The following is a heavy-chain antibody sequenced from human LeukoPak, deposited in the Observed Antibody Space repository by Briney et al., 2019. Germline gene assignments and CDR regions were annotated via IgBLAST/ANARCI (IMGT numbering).Heavy chain of an antibody. CDR2: ISSSSSYI. J-gene: IGHJ5*02. D-gene: IGHD3-10*01. V-gene: IGHV3-21*01. Sequence: GESLRLSCAASGFTFSSYSMNWVRQAPGKGMEWVSSISSSSSYIYYADSVKGRFTISRDNAKNSLYLQMNSLRAEDTAVYYCARGSSFRFGELSFDPWGQGTLVTVSS. CDR1: GFTFSSYS. CDR3: ARGSSFRFGELSFDP.